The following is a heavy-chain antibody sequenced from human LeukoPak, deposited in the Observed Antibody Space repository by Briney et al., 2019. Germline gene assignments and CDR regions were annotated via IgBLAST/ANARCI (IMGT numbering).Heavy chain of an antibody. Sequence: GGSLRLSCAASGFPFTNYWMHWVRHAPGKGLVWISRINSDGSNTNYADSVKGRFTISRDNSKNTLYLQMNSLRAEDTAVYYCARDFYGDYGFYFDYWGQGTLVTVSS. D-gene: IGHD4-17*01. V-gene: IGHV3-74*01. CDR2: INSDGSNT. CDR3: ARDFYGDYGFYFDY. J-gene: IGHJ4*02. CDR1: GFPFTNYW.